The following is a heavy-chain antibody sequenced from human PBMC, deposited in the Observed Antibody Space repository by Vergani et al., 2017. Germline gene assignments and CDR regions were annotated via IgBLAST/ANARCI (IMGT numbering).Heavy chain of an antibody. J-gene: IGHJ4*02. CDR2: ISYDGSNK. V-gene: IGHV3-30*04. D-gene: IGHD3-10*01. CDR3: AREAYYGGSGSYYKWEGYFDY. Sequence: VQLVESGGGLVKPGGSLRLSCAASGFTFISYAMHWVRQAPGKGLEWVAVISYDGSNKYYADSVKGRFTISRDNSKNTLYLQMNSLRAEDTAVYYCAREAYYGGSGSYYKWEGYFDYWGQGTLVTVSS. CDR1: GFTFISYA.